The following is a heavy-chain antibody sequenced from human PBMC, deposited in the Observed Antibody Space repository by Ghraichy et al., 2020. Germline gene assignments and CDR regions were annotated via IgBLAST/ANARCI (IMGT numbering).Heavy chain of an antibody. J-gene: IGHJ4*02. V-gene: IGHV3-23*01. Sequence: GGSLRLSCAASGFTFSSYAMSWVRQAPGKGLEWVSAISGSGGSTYYADSVKGRITISRDNSKNTLYLQMNSLRAEDTAVYYCAKDRGDSSAYYDYWGQGTLVTVSS. CDR3: AKDRGDSSAYYDY. CDR2: ISGSGGST. CDR1: GFTFSSYA. D-gene: IGHD3-22*01.